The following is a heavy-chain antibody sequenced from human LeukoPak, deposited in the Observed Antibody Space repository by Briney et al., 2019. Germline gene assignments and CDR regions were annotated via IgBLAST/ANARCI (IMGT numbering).Heavy chain of an antibody. Sequence: ASVKVSCKASGYTFTSYYMHWVQQAPGQGLEWMGIINPSGGSTSYAQKFQGRVTMTRDTSTSTVYMELSSLRSEDTAVYYCARDRDSYGYGAHWYFDLWGRGTLVTVSS. CDR1: GYTFTSYY. CDR3: ARDRDSYGYGAHWYFDL. CDR2: INPSGGST. J-gene: IGHJ2*01. V-gene: IGHV1-46*03. D-gene: IGHD5-18*01.